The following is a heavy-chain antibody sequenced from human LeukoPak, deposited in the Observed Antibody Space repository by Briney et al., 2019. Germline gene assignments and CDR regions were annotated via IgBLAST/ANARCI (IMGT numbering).Heavy chain of an antibody. CDR2: IWSDGSNT. CDR3: ARDRGSSWYGPMDY. V-gene: IGHV3-33*01. CDR1: GFTFSSHG. J-gene: IGHJ4*02. D-gene: IGHD6-13*01. Sequence: PGGSLRLSCAASGFTFSSHGMHWVRQAPGKGLEWEVVIWSDGSNTYYADSVKGRFTISRDNSKNTLFLEMNSLRAEDTAVYYCARDRGSSWYGPMDYWGQGSLVTVSS.